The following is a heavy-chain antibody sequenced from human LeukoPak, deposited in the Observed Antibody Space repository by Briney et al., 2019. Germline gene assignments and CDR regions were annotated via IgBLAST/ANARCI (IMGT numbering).Heavy chain of an antibody. V-gene: IGHV3-23*01. Sequence: LPGVSLRLSCAASGFTFSSYVMNWVRQAPGKGLEWVSTISNSGVSTYYAESVKGRFTISRDNSKNTLYLQMNSPRAEGTAVYYCAKRGGTSWSSFDYWGQGTLVAVSS. CDR1: GFTFSSYV. CDR2: ISNSGVST. D-gene: IGHD6-13*01. CDR3: AKRGGTSWSSFDY. J-gene: IGHJ4*02.